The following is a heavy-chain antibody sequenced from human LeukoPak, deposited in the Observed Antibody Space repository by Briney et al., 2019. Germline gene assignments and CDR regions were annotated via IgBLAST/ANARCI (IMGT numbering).Heavy chain of an antibody. D-gene: IGHD1-26*01. V-gene: IGHV3-48*02. Sequence: PGGSLRLSCAASGFTFSSYSMNWVRQAPGKGLEWVSFISRSSRTIYYADSVKGRFTISRDSAKNSLCLQMNSLRDEDTAVYYCARDSGSYSFDYWGQGTLLTVSS. CDR1: GFTFSSYS. CDR2: ISRSSRTI. J-gene: IGHJ4*02. CDR3: ARDSGSYSFDY.